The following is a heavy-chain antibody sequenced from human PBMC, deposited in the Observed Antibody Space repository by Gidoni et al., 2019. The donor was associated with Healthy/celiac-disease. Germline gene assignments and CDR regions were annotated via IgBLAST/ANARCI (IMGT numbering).Heavy chain of an antibody. CDR2: ISGSSGSK. D-gene: IGHD3-22*01. J-gene: IGHJ3*02. Sequence: EVQLLESGGGLVQPGGSLSLSCAASGFTFSSYAMSWVRQDPGKGLEGGSAISGSSGSKNYADTVKGRFTISRDNSKNTLYLQMNSLRAEDTAVYYCAKDRRVSGPNSSGYPDAFDIWGQGTMVTVSS. CDR1: GFTFSSYA. V-gene: IGHV3-23*01. CDR3: AKDRRVSGPNSSGYPDAFDI.